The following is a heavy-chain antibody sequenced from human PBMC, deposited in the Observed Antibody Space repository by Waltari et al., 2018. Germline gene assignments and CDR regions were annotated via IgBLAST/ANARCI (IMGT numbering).Heavy chain of an antibody. CDR3: AREGLVVVTFAY. J-gene: IGHJ4*02. V-gene: IGHV3-7*01. Sequence: EVQLVESGGGLVQPGGSLRLSCAASGFTFSSSWMSWVRQAPGKGLEWVANIKQDGSEKYYVYSVKCRFTISRDNAKNSLYLQMNSLRAEDTAVYYCAREGLVVVTFAYWGQGTLVTVSS. CDR2: IKQDGSEK. CDR1: GFTFSSSW. D-gene: IGHD3-22*01.